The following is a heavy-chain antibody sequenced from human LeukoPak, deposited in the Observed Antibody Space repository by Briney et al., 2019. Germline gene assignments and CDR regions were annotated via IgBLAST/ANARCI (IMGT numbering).Heavy chain of an antibody. D-gene: IGHD3-10*01. CDR1: GFTFRNYG. V-gene: IGHV3-30*02. CDR2: IRYDGSIK. CDR3: AKDVNVGGDYFDY. J-gene: IGHJ4*02. Sequence: PGGSLRLSCAASGFTFRNYGMHWVRLAPGKGLEWVAFIRYDGSIKYYVDSVKGRFTFSRDNSKNTLYLQMNSRRAEDTAVYYCAKDVNVGGDYFDYWGQGTLVTVSS.